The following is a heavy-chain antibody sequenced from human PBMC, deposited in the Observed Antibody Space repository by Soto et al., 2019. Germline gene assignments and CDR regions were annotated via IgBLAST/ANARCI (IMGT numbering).Heavy chain of an antibody. V-gene: IGHV3-48*03. D-gene: IGHD6-19*01. CDR2: IGSSGSTI. CDR3: ARDEGSAWYFDY. Sequence: GGSVRLSCAASGFTFSRYEMNWVRQAPGKGLEWVSYIGSSGSTIYYADSVKGRFTISRDNAKNSLYLQMNSLRAEDTAVYFCARDEGSAWYFDYWGQGTLVTVSS. CDR1: GFTFSRYE. J-gene: IGHJ4*02.